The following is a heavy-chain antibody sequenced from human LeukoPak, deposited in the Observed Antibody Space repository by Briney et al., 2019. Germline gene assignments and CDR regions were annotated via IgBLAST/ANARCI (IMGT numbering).Heavy chain of an antibody. D-gene: IGHD6-13*01. CDR2: ISWNSGSI. CDR1: GFTFDDYA. Sequence: GGSLRLSCAASGFTFDDYAMHWVRQAPGKGLEWVSGISWNSGSIVYADSVKGRFTISRDNAKNSLYLQMNSLRAEDTALYYCAKSWQLVRGDNYYYYYGMDVWGQGTTVTVSS. CDR3: AKSWQLVRGDNYYYYYGMDV. V-gene: IGHV3-9*01. J-gene: IGHJ6*02.